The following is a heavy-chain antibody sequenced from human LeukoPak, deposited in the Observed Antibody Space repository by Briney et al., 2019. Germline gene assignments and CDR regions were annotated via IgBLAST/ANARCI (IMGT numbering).Heavy chain of an antibody. J-gene: IGHJ4*02. D-gene: IGHD1-26*01. CDR3: AREGPYSGSYHGLDY. CDR2: IIPILGIA. Sequence: SVKVSFKASGGTFSSYAISWVRQAPGQGLEWMGRIIPILGIANYAQKFQGRVTITADKSTSTAYMELSSLRSEDTAVYYCAREGPYSGSYHGLDYWGQGTLVTVSS. CDR1: GGTFSSYA. V-gene: IGHV1-69*04.